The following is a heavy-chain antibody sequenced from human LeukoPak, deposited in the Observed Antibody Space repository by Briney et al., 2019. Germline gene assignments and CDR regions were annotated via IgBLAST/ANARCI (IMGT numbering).Heavy chain of an antibody. CDR3: VRLASGLIDY. V-gene: IGHV4-39*01. CDR2: IHYSGST. D-gene: IGHD6-19*01. Sequence: PSETLSLTCTVSGGSIDNSHYYWGWIRQPPGEGLEWIASIHYSGSTHYNPSLKSRVTISVDTSKNQFSLKLSSVTAADTAVYYCVRLASGLIDYWGRGTLVTVSS. CDR1: GGSIDNSHYY. J-gene: IGHJ4*02.